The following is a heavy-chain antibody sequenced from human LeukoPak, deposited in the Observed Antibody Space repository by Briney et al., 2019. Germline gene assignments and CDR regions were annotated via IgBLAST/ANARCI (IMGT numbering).Heavy chain of an antibody. J-gene: IGHJ4*02. CDR2: INHSGST. D-gene: IGHD3-10*01. CDR3: ARHLKGSMVRGIGLFDY. Sequence: SETLSLTCTVSSGSISSSSYYWGWIRQPPGKGLEWIGEINHSGSTNYNPSLKSRVTISVDTSKNQFSLKLSSVTAADTAVYYCARHLKGSMVRGIGLFDYWGQGTLVTVSS. V-gene: IGHV4-39*01. CDR1: SGSISSSSYY.